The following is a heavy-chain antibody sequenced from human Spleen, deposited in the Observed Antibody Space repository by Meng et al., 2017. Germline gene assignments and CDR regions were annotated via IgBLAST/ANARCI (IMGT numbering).Heavy chain of an antibody. CDR3: ARVDSSGYYLPY. J-gene: IGHJ4*02. CDR1: GYLISSGYY. V-gene: IGHV4-38-2*01. CDR2: IYQTGST. Sequence: SQTLSLTCGVSGYLISSGYYWGWIRQPPGKGLEWIGKIYQTGSTYYNPSLKSRVAMSVDTSKNQFSLKLTSVTAADTAVYYCARVDSSGYYLPYWGQGALVTVSS. D-gene: IGHD3-22*01.